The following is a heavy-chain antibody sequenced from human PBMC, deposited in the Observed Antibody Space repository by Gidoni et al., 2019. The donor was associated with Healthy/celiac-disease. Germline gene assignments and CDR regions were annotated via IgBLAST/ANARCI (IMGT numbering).Heavy chain of an antibody. Sequence: QVQLVASGGGVVQPGRSLRLSCAASGFTFRSYGLPWVRQAPGKGLEWVAGIWYDGINKYYADSGKGRFTSARDNSKNTLYLQRNSLRAEDTAVYYCARDKDYYDSSGYYNDAFDIWGQGTMVTVSS. CDR1: GFTFRSYG. D-gene: IGHD3-22*01. CDR2: IWYDGINK. J-gene: IGHJ3*02. V-gene: IGHV3-33*01. CDR3: ARDKDYYDSSGYYNDAFDI.